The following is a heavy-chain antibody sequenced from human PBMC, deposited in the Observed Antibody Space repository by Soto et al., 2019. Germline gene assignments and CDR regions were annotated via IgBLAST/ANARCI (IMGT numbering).Heavy chain of an antibody. CDR2: ISGSGGST. Sequence: GGSLRLSCAASGFPFSIYAMSLVRQAPGKGLEWVSSISGSGGSTYYADSVKGRFTISRDNSKNTLYLQMNSLRAEDTAVYYCAKVTGTDWPFDYWGKGNLVTVSS. CDR1: GFPFSIYA. V-gene: IGHV3-23*01. D-gene: IGHD3-9*01. J-gene: IGHJ4*02. CDR3: AKVTGTDWPFDY.